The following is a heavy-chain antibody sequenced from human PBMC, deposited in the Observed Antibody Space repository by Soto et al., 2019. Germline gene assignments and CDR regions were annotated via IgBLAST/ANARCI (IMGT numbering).Heavy chain of an antibody. V-gene: IGHV3-23*01. D-gene: IGHD4-17*01. CDR2: ISGNGDTT. CDR1: GFTFNNYG. CDR3: ARDPVRGLGIAFDI. Sequence: ETQLLASGGGLVQPGGSLRLSCVASGFTFNNYGMSWVRQAPGKGLKWVSSISGNGDTTYYAASVKGRFTISRDNSKDMLYVYMNSLRAEDTAVYYCARDPVRGLGIAFDIWGRGTVLTVSS. J-gene: IGHJ3*02.